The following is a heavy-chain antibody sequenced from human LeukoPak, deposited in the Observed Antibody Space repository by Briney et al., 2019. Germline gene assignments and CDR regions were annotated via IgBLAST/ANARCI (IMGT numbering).Heavy chain of an antibody. CDR1: GGSISSSSYY. CDR3: ARYTAMVNDAFDI. D-gene: IGHD5-18*01. V-gene: IGHV4-39*01. Sequence: SETLSLTCTVSGGSISSSSYYWGWLRQPPGKGLEWVGSIYYSGSTYYNPSLKSRVTISVDTSKNQFSLKLSSVTAADTAVYYCARYTAMVNDAFDIWGQGTMVTVSS. J-gene: IGHJ3*02. CDR2: IYYSGST.